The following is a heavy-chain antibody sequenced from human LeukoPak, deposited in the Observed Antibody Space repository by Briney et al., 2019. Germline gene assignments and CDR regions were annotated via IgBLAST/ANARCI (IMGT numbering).Heavy chain of an antibody. CDR3: ARDRGPFDY. D-gene: IGHD3-10*01. J-gene: IGHJ4*02. CDR2: INHSGST. V-gene: IGHV4-34*01. Sequence: SETLSLTCAVYGGSFSGYHWSWIRQPPGKGLEWIGEINHSGSTNYNPSLKSRVTISVDTSKNQFSLKLSSVTAADTAVYYCARDRGPFDYWGQGTLVTVSS. CDR1: GGSFSGYH.